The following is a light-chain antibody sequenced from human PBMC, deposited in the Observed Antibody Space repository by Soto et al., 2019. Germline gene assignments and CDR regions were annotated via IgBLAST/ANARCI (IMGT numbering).Light chain of an antibody. V-gene: IGKV2-30*01. CDR1: QSLVYSNGNTY. J-gene: IGKJ1*01. CDR3: LQGTHWPPT. Sequence: DVVMTQSPLSLPVTLGQPASISCRSSQSLVYSNGNTYLHWFQQRPVQSPMRLIYKVSNRDSGVPDRFSGSGSGTDFPLRINRVEAEDVGVYSCLQGTHWPPTFGQGTKVEI. CDR2: KVS.